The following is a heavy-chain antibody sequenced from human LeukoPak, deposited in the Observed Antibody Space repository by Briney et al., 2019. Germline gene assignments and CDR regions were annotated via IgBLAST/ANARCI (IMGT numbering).Heavy chain of an antibody. Sequence: ASVKVSCKASGYTFTGYYMHWVRQAPRQGLEWMGIINPSGGSTSYAQKFQGRVTMTRDTSTSTVYMELSSLRSEDTAVYYCARMYSSSWYAYWGQGTLVTVSS. CDR2: INPSGGST. V-gene: IGHV1-46*01. CDR3: ARMYSSSWYAY. J-gene: IGHJ4*02. CDR1: GYTFTGYY. D-gene: IGHD6-13*01.